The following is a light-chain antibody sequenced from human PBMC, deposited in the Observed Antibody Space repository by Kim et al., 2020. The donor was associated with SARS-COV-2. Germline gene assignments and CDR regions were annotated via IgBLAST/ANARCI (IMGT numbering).Light chain of an antibody. CDR3: QSWDSGTDVV. J-gene: IGLJ2*01. V-gene: IGLV3-1*01. Sequence: SQGPAASITCSGDNLGDNYVSWYQQKTGQSPVLVISEDTKRPSGIPERFSGSNSGNTATLTISGTQATDEADYYCQSWDSGTDVVFGGGTQLTVL. CDR2: EDT. CDR1: NLGDNY.